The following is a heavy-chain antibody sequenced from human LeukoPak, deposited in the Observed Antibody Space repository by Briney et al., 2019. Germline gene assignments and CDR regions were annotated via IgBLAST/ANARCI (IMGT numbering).Heavy chain of an antibody. CDR3: ARDHQPYYYDSSGYSPDHYAFDI. Sequence: GASMKVSCKASGYTFTSYYMHWVRQAPGQGLEWMGIINPSGGSTSYAQKFQGRVTMTRDTSTSTVYMELSSLRSEDTAVYYCARDHQPYYYDSSGYSPDHYAFDIWGQGTMVTVSS. V-gene: IGHV1-46*01. D-gene: IGHD3-22*01. CDR1: GYTFTSYY. J-gene: IGHJ3*02. CDR2: INPSGGST.